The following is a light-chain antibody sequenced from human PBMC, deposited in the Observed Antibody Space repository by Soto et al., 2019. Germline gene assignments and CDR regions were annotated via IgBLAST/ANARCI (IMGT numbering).Light chain of an antibody. Sequence: EIVLTQSPGTLSLSPGERATLSCRASQSVSSSYLAWYQQKPGQAPRLLISGASNRATGIPDRFSGSGSGTDFTLTISRLEPEDFAVYYCQQYDYLITFGQGRRLEIK. V-gene: IGKV3-20*01. CDR3: QQYDYLIT. CDR1: QSVSSSY. CDR2: GAS. J-gene: IGKJ5*01.